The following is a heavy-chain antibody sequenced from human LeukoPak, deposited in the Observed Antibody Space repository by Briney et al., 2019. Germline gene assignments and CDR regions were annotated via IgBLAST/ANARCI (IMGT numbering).Heavy chain of an antibody. J-gene: IGHJ2*01. V-gene: IGHV4-59*01. CDR2: IYNSGST. CDR1: DGSITSYY. CDR3: ARDKGPYWYFDL. Sequence: SETLSLTCTVSDGSITSYYWNWIRQPPGKGLEWIGNIYNSGSTDYNPSLKSRVTISVNLSKNQISLKLTSATAADTAVYYCARDKGPYWYFDLWGRGTLVTVSS.